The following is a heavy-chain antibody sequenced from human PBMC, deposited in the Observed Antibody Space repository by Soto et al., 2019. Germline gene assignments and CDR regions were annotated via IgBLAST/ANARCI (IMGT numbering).Heavy chain of an antibody. CDR1: GYSFTSYW. CDR2: IYPGDSDT. D-gene: IGHD2-15*01. Sequence: PGESLKISCKGSGYSFTSYWIGWVRQMPGKGLEWMGIIYPGDSDTRYSPSFQGQVTISADKSISTAYLQWSSLKASDTAMYYCARLPLGCSGGSCYYFDYCGQGTLVTVSS. CDR3: ARLPLGCSGGSCYYFDY. V-gene: IGHV5-51*01. J-gene: IGHJ4*02.